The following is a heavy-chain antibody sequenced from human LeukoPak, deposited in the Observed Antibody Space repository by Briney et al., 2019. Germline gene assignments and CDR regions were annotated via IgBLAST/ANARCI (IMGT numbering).Heavy chain of an antibody. D-gene: IGHD3-10*01. J-gene: IGHJ4*02. CDR2: ISSSSSYI. V-gene: IGHV3-21*01. CDR3: AKGPLRGVTKGPIDF. Sequence: GGSLRLSCAASGFTFSSYSMNWVRQAPGKGLEWVSSISSSSSYIYYADSVKGRFTISRDNAKNSLYLQMNSLRAEDTAVYYCAKGPLRGVTKGPIDFWGQGTLVTVSS. CDR1: GFTFSSYS.